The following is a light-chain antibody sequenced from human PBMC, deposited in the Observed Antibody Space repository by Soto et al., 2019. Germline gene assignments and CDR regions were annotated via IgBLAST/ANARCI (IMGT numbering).Light chain of an antibody. CDR3: QQYNSYSQA. V-gene: IGKV1-5*01. CDR1: QSINNR. J-gene: IGKJ1*01. CDR2: DAS. Sequence: IQMYQSVATLSANKGDRVTITCRASQSINNRLAWYQQMPGKAPNLLIYDASSLESGVPSRFRGSGSETEFTLTISGLQPDDFATYYCQQYNSYSQAFGHVT.